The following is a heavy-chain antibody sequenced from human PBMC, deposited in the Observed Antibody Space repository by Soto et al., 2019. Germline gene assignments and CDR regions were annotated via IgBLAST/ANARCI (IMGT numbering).Heavy chain of an antibody. V-gene: IGHV3-30*03. Sequence: QVQLVESGGGVVQPGRSLRLSCAASGFTFSSYGMHWVRQAPGKGLEWVAVISYDGSNKYYADSVKGRFTISRDNSKNTLYLQMNSLRAEDTAVYYCARPGGSSGWYIAFDIWGQGTMVTVSS. CDR2: ISYDGSNK. D-gene: IGHD6-19*01. CDR3: ARPGGSSGWYIAFDI. J-gene: IGHJ3*02. CDR1: GFTFSSYG.